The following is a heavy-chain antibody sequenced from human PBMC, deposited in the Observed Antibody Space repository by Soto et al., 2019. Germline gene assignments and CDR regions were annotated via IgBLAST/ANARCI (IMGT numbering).Heavy chain of an antibody. CDR2: IKQDGSEK. J-gene: IGHJ6*02. Sequence: GGSLRLSCAASGFTSSSYWMSWVRQAPGKGLEWVANIKQDGSEKYYVDSVKGRFTISGDNAENSLYLQMNSLRAGDTAVYYCASARRALTRFYYYYGMDVWGQGTTVTVSS. CDR3: ASARRALTRFYYYYGMDV. D-gene: IGHD3-3*02. V-gene: IGHV3-7*03. CDR1: GFTSSSYW.